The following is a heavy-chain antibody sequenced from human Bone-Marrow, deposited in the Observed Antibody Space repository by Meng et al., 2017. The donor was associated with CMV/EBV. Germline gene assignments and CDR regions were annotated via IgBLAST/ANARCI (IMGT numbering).Heavy chain of an antibody. D-gene: IGHD2-2*01. CDR1: GFTFSSYS. V-gene: IGHV3-21*01. CDR2: ISSSSSNI. CDR3: ARGGEYQLLKFDY. J-gene: IGHJ4*01. Sequence: ETLSLTCAASGFTFSSYSMNWVRQAPGKGLEWVSSISSSSSNIYHADSVKGRFTISRDNAKNSLYLQMNSLRAEDTAVYYCARGGEYQLLKFDYWGHGTLVTVSS.